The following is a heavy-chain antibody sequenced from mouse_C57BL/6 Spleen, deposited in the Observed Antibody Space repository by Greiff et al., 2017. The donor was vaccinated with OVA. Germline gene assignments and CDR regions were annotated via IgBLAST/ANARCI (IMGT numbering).Heavy chain of an antibody. CDR3: ARRSNYGAMDY. Sequence: QVQLKQPGAELVRPGTSVKLSCKASGYTFTSYWMHWVKQRPGQGLEWIGVIDPSDSYTNYNQKFKGKATLTVDTSSSTAYMQLSSLTSEDSAVYYCARRSNYGAMDYWGQGTSVTVSS. D-gene: IGHD2-5*01. J-gene: IGHJ4*01. CDR2: IDPSDSYT. CDR1: GYTFTSYW. V-gene: IGHV1-59*01.